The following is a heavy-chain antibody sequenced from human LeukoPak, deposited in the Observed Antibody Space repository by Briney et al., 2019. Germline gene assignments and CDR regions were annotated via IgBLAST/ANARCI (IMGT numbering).Heavy chain of an antibody. D-gene: IGHD4-23*01. Sequence: PSETLSLTCAVSGGSFNNYYWSWIRQPPGKGLEWIGEINHRGSTNYNPSLKSRVTISVDTSKKQFSLNLTSVTAADTAVYYCARCPYSGNSGYFDYWGQGNLVTVSS. J-gene: IGHJ4*02. V-gene: IGHV4-34*01. CDR1: GGSFNNYY. CDR2: INHRGST. CDR3: ARCPYSGNSGYFDY.